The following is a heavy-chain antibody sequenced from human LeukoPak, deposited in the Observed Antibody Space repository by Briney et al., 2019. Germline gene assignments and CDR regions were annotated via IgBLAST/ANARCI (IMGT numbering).Heavy chain of an antibody. V-gene: IGHV1-69*04. D-gene: IGHD3-22*01. Sequence: SVKVSCKASGGTFSSYAISWVRQAPGQGLEWMGRIIPILGIANYAQKFQGRVTITADKSTSTAYMELSSLRSEDTAVYYCARAGRGDSSASDAFDIWGQGTMVTVSS. CDR2: IIPILGIA. CDR3: ARAGRGDSSASDAFDI. J-gene: IGHJ3*02. CDR1: GGTFSSYA.